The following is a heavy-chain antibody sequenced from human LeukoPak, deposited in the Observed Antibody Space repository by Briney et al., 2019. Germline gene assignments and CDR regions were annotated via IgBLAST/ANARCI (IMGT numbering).Heavy chain of an antibody. CDR1: GGSITSNTYF. J-gene: IGHJ3*02. D-gene: IGHD3-22*01. Sequence: PSETLSLTCIVSGGSITSNTYFWDWIRQTPGKGLEWIGSIYYSGNTYYKSSLKSRVTIAVDTSKNQFSLKLNSVTAADTAVYYCARESYYDSSGYSHDAFDIWGQGTMVTVSS. CDR2: IYYSGNT. V-gene: IGHV4-39*07. CDR3: ARESYYDSSGYSHDAFDI.